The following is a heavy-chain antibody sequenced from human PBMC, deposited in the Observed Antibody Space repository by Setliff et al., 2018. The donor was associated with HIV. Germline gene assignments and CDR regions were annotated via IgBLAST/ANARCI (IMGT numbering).Heavy chain of an antibody. D-gene: IGHD3-3*01. J-gene: IGHJ6*02. CDR1: GFTFRNYK. V-gene: IGHV3-21*01. CDR2: ISIGSGGAI. CDR3: ARDSLYYNLYDGSPVYGMDV. Sequence: GSLRLSCAASGFTFRNYKFNWVRQAPGRGLEWVSSISIGSGGAIDYADSVQGRFTISRDNSKNSLYLQMNGLRVEDTGVYYCARDSLYYNLYDGSPVYGMDVWGQGTTVTVSS.